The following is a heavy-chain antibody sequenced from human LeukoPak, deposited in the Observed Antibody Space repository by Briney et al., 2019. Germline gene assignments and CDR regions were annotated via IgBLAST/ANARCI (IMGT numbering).Heavy chain of an antibody. Sequence: ASVKVSCKASGYTFTSYDISWVRQAPGQGLEWMGRIIPIFGTANYAQKFQGRVTITTDESTSTAYMELSSLRSEDTAVYYCATPGYCSGGSCYSRYYYYYMDVWGKGTTVTVSS. J-gene: IGHJ6*03. V-gene: IGHV1-69*05. D-gene: IGHD2-15*01. CDR2: IIPIFGTA. CDR1: GYTFTSYD. CDR3: ATPGYCSGGSCYSRYYYYYMDV.